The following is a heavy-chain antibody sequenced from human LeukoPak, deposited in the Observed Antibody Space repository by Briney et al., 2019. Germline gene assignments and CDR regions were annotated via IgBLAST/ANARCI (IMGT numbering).Heavy chain of an antibody. V-gene: IGHV4-59*01. J-gene: IGHJ6*02. CDR3: ARDGWNYYYYGMDV. CDR1: GGSISSYY. Sequence: SETLSLTCTVSGGSISSYYWSWIRQPPGKGLEWIGYIYYSGGTNYNPSLKSRVTISVDTSKNQFSLKLSSVTAADTAVYYCARDGWNYYYYGMDVWGQGTTVTVSS. CDR2: IYYSGGT. D-gene: IGHD5-24*01.